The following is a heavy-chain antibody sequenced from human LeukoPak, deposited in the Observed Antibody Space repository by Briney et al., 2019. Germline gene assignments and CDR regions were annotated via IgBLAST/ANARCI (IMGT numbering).Heavy chain of an antibody. CDR3: ARDLGSETYWGAY. V-gene: IGHV3-48*01. CDR2: ISSSSSTI. J-gene: IGHJ4*02. Sequence: GGSLRLSCAASGFTFSSYSMNWVRQAPGKGLEWVSYISSSSSTIYYADSVKGRFTISRDNAKNSLYLQMNSLRAEDTAVYYCARDLGSETYWGAYWGQGTLVIVSS. CDR1: GFTFSSYS. D-gene: IGHD1-26*01.